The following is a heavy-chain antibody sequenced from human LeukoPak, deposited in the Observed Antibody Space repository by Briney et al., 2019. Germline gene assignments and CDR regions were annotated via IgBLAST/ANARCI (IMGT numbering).Heavy chain of an antibody. D-gene: IGHD3-16*01. CDR1: GYTFTTYY. CDR2: INPSGGSI. V-gene: IGHV1-46*01. J-gene: IGHJ4*02. Sequence: GASVKVSCKASGYTFTTYYMHWVRQTPGQGLEWMGIINPSGGSITYAQKFQGRVTMTRDTSTSTVYVELSSLRSEDTALYYCARAWPKGGFYFDYWGQGTLVTVSS. CDR3: ARAWPKGGFYFDY.